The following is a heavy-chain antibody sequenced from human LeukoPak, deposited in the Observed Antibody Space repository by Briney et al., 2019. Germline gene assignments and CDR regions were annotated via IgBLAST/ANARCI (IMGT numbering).Heavy chain of an antibody. D-gene: IGHD3-3*01. CDR1: GGSISSGSYY. Sequence: PSQTLSLTCTVSGGSISSGSYYWSWIRQPAGKGLEWIGRIYTSGSTNYNPSLKSRVTISVDTPKNQFSLKLSSVTAADTAVYYCARDWSDWYFDLWGRGTLVTVSS. CDR2: IYTSGST. CDR3: ARDWSDWYFDL. V-gene: IGHV4-61*02. J-gene: IGHJ2*01.